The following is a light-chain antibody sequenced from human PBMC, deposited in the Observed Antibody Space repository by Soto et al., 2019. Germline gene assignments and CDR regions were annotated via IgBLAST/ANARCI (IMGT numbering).Light chain of an antibody. Sequence: DIQMTQSPFTLSASVGDRVTITCRASQRISSWLAWYQQKPGKAPKLLIYKASTLESGAPSNFSGSGSGTEFTLTISSLQPEDFATYYCQQYNNWPRTFGQGTKVDIK. J-gene: IGKJ1*01. V-gene: IGKV1-5*03. CDR1: QRISSW. CDR2: KAS. CDR3: QQYNNWPRT.